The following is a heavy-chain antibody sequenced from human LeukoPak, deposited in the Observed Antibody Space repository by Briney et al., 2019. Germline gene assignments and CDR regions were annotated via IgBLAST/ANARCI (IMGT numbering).Heavy chain of an antibody. CDR2: ISAGGGAT. Sequence: PGGSLRLSCAASGFTFASYAMSWVRQAPGKGLEWVSGISAGGGATYSADSVKGRFSISRNNSKNALYLHMSSLRAEDTAIYYCAKDRQQLANFDCWGQGALVTVSS. D-gene: IGHD6-13*01. CDR1: GFTFASYA. V-gene: IGHV3-23*01. J-gene: IGHJ4*02. CDR3: AKDRQQLANFDC.